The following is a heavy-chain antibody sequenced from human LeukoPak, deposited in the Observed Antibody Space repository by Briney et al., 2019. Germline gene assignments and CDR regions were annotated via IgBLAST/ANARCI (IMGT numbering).Heavy chain of an antibody. CDR1: GGTFSSYA. V-gene: IGHV1-69*04. CDR2: IIPILGIA. CDR3: AKDYYDSSGYTH. J-gene: IGHJ4*02. Sequence: ASVKVSCKASGGTFSSYAISWVRQAPGQGLEWMGRIIPILGIANYAQKFQGRVTITADKSTSTAYMELSSLRSEDTAVYYCAKDYYDSSGYTHWGQGTLVTVSS. D-gene: IGHD3-22*01.